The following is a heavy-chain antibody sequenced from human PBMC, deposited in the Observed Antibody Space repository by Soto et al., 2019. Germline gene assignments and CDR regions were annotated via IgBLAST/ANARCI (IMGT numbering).Heavy chain of an antibody. V-gene: IGHV4-59*01. CDR1: GGSISSYY. Sequence: QVQLQEAGPGLVKPSETLSLTCTVSGGSISSYYWSWIRQPPGKGLEWIGYIYYSGSTNYNPSLKSRVTISVDTAKNQLSLKLSSVTAADTAVYYCERERWRRNAFDIWGRGTMVTVSS. D-gene: IGHD3-3*01. CDR3: ERERWRRNAFDI. J-gene: IGHJ3*02. CDR2: IYYSGST.